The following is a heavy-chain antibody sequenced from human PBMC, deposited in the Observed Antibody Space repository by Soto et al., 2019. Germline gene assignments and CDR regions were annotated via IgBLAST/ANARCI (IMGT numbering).Heavy chain of an antibody. Sequence: SETLSLTCTVSGGSISSGDYYWSWIRQPPGKGLEWIGYIYYSGSTYYNPSLKSRVTISVDTSKNQFSLKLSSVTAADTAVYYCAREGNYHINDAFDIWGQGTMVTVSS. CDR1: GGSISSGDYY. V-gene: IGHV4-30-4*01. CDR3: AREGNYHINDAFDI. D-gene: IGHD1-7*01. J-gene: IGHJ3*02. CDR2: IYYSGST.